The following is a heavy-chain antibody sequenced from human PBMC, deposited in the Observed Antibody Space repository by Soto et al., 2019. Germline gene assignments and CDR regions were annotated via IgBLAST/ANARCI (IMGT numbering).Heavy chain of an antibody. V-gene: IGHV3-11*01. CDR2: ISGTHISGGGSAV. J-gene: IGHJ4*02. CDR3: AKNQERELPRVIDF. Sequence: GGSLRLSCEASGFTFSDHYMSWVRQAPGKGLEWISHISGTHISGGGSAVAYADSVRGRFTISRDRSKNTLYLQMSSLRAEDTALYYCAKNQERELPRVIDFWGQGTLVTVSS. CDR1: GFTFSDHY. D-gene: IGHD1-7*01.